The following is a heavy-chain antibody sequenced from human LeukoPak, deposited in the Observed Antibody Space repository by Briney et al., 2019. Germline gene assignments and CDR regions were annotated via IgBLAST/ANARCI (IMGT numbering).Heavy chain of an antibody. CDR2: IYPGDSDT. J-gene: IGHJ3*02. D-gene: IGHD3-22*01. CDR3: ARRRKSRYYYDSSGYPDAFDI. CDR1: GYSFTSYW. V-gene: IGHV5-51*01. Sequence: GESLKISCKGSGYSFTSYWTGWARQMPGKGLEWMGIIYPGDSDTRYSPSFQGQVTISADKSISTAYLQWSSLKASDTAMYYCARRRKSRYYYDSSGYPDAFDIWGQGTMVTVSS.